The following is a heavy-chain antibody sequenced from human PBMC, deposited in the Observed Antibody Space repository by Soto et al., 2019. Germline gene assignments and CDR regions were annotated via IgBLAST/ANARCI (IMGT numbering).Heavy chain of an antibody. Sequence: GGSLRLSCAASGFTFSGSAMHWVRQASGKGLEWVGRIRSKANSYATAYAASVKGRFTISRDDSKNTAYLQMNSLKTEDTAVYYGTPERYCTNGVCYDAFDIWGQGTMVTVSS. CDR2: IRSKANSYAT. J-gene: IGHJ3*02. CDR3: TPERYCTNGVCYDAFDI. V-gene: IGHV3-73*01. D-gene: IGHD2-8*01. CDR1: GFTFSGSA.